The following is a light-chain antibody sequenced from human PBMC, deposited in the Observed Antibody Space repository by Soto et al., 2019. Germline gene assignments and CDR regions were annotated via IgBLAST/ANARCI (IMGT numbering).Light chain of an antibody. V-gene: IGKV3-20*01. J-gene: IGKJ4*01. Sequence: DIVLTHSPGTLSLSPGERATLSCRASQSIVRNSLAWYQQKPGQAPRLLIYGASTRATGFPDRFSGSGSGTDFTLSISRLEPEDFAVYCCQQYGSSPLTFGGGTNVEIK. CDR2: GAS. CDR3: QQYGSSPLT. CDR1: QSIVRNS.